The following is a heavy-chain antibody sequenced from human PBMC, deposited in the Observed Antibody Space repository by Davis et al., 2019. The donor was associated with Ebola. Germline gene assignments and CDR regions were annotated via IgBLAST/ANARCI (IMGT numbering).Heavy chain of an antibody. Sequence: GESLKISCAASGFTFSSYGMHWVRQAPGKGLEWVAVIWYDGSNKYYADSVKGRFTISRDNAKNSLYLQMNSLRAEDTAVYYCARDFGSDYVYYYGMDVWGQGTTVTVSS. V-gene: IGHV3-33*01. CDR2: IWYDGSNK. D-gene: IGHD4-17*01. CDR1: GFTFSSYG. CDR3: ARDFGSDYVYYYGMDV. J-gene: IGHJ6*02.